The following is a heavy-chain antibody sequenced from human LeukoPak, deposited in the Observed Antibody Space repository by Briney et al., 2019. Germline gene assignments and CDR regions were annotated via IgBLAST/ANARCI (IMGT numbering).Heavy chain of an antibody. D-gene: IGHD6-13*01. CDR2: ISSSGSTI. CDR1: GFTFSDYY. CDR3: AREPPMYSSSWTPFDY. V-gene: IGHV3-11*01. Sequence: GGSLRLSCAASGFTFSDYYMSWIRQAPGKGLEWVSYISSSGSTIYYADSVKGRFTISRDNAKNSLYLQMNSLRAEDTAVYYCAREPPMYSSSWTPFDYWGQGTLVTVSS. J-gene: IGHJ4*02.